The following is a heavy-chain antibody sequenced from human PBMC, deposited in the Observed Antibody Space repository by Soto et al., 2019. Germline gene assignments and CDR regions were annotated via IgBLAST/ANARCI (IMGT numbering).Heavy chain of an antibody. J-gene: IGHJ4*02. V-gene: IGHV3-23*01. CDR2: ISGSGGST. CDR3: ANPPAASSARYFDY. D-gene: IGHD6-6*01. Sequence: GGSLRLSCAASGFTFSSYAMSWVRQAPGKGLEWVSAISGSGGSTYYADSVKGRFTISRDNSKNTLYLQMNSLRAEDPAVFYWANPPAASSARYFDYWGQGTLVTVSS. CDR1: GFTFSSYA.